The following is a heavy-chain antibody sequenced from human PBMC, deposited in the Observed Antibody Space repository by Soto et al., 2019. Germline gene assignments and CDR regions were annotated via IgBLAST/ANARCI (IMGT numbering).Heavy chain of an antibody. Sequence: GRSLRLSCAASGFTFSSLGMHWVRQAPGKGLEWVAVIWYDGSNKYYADSVKGRFTISRDNSKNTLYLQMNSLRAEDTAVYYCARGYYDYIWGSYRLGYYYYYMDVWGKGTTVTVSS. CDR3: ARGYYDYIWGSYRLGYYYYYMDV. J-gene: IGHJ6*03. D-gene: IGHD3-16*02. CDR2: IWYDGSNK. V-gene: IGHV3-33*01. CDR1: GFTFSSLG.